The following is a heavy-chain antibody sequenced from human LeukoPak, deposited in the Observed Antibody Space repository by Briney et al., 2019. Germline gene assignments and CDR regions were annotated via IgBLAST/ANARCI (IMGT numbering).Heavy chain of an antibody. V-gene: IGHV4-59*08. CDR3: ARQWDGDY. CDR2: IYNSGGT. J-gene: IGHJ4*02. Sequence: SETLSLTCAVSGASIRSYDWSWIRQPPGKGLEWIGGIYNSGGTNDNPSLKSRVSISLDTSKNQFSLKLRSVTAADTAVYYCARQWDGDYWGQGTLVTVSS. D-gene: IGHD1-26*01. CDR1: GASIRSYD.